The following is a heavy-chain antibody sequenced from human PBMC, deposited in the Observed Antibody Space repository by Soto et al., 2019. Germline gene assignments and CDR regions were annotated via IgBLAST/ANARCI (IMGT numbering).Heavy chain of an antibody. J-gene: IGHJ4*02. CDR2: ISGSSTTK. V-gene: IGHV3-48*01. Sequence: PGGSLRLSCAASGFTFSGYSMNWVRQAPGKGLDWVSYISGSSTTKYYADSVKGRFTISRDNAKNALYLQMDSLRADDTAVYYCERRYCSGTSCESIDSWGQGVLVTVS. D-gene: IGHD2-15*01. CDR3: ERRYCSGTSCESIDS. CDR1: GFTFSGYS.